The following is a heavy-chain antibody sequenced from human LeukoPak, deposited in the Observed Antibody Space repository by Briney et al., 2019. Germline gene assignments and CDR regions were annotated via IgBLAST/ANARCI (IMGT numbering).Heavy chain of an antibody. J-gene: IGHJ6*03. D-gene: IGHD3-22*01. Sequence: SETLSLTCTVSGGSISSYYWSWIRQPPGKGLEWIGYIYYSGSTNYNPSLKSRVTISVDTSKNQFSLKLSSVTDADTAVYYCASSDSSGYYSSGDYYYYYMDVWGKGTTVTVSS. CDR3: ASSDSSGYYSSGDYYYYYMDV. CDR1: GGSISSYY. V-gene: IGHV4-59*01. CDR2: IYYSGST.